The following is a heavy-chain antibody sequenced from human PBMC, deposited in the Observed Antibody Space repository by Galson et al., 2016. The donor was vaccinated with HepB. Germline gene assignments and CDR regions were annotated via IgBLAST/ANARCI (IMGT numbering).Heavy chain of an antibody. CDR3: ARNGKPPGPPRYGYYSGVDV. CDR2: SNSGIT. CDR1: GFTFDNYA. J-gene: IGHJ6*02. V-gene: IGHV1-3*01. Sequence: SVKVSCKASGFTFDNYALHWIRQAPGQSFKWMGWSNSGITKYSPRFQGRITITRDASASTLYLELSGLRSEDTAVYYCARNGKPPGPPRYGYYSGVDVWGRGTTVVVSS. D-gene: IGHD3-10*01.